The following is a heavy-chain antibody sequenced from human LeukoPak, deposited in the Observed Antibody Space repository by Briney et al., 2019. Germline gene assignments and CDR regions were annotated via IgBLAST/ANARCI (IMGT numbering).Heavy chain of an antibody. CDR1: GGSISSSSYY. J-gene: IGHJ4*02. V-gene: IGHV4-39*01. Sequence: SETLSLTCTVSGGSISSSSYYWGWLRQPPGKGLEWIGSIYYSGSNYYNPSLKSRVTISVDTSKNQFSLKLSSVTAADTAVYYCARRVRGVPFDYWGQGTLVTVSS. D-gene: IGHD3-10*01. CDR2: IYYSGSN. CDR3: ARRVRGVPFDY.